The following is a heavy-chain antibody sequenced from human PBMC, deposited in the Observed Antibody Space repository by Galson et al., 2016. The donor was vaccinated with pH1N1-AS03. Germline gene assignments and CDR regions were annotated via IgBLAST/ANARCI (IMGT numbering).Heavy chain of an antibody. Sequence: SLRLSCAASGFAFDDYAVHWVRQRPGKGLEWVAGISWYSGRMGYADFVKGRFIISRDNAKNSVYLQMSSLRAEDTAVYYCAKDKSPGVAATEVYCFESWGQGALVTVSS. CDR3: AKDKSPGVAATEVYCFES. V-gene: IGHV3-9*01. CDR1: GFAFDDYA. J-gene: IGHJ4*02. D-gene: IGHD3-3*01. CDR2: ISWYSGRM.